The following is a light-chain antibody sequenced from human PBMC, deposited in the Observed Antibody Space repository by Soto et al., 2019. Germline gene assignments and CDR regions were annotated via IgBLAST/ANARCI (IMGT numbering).Light chain of an antibody. CDR1: QSVSSSY. J-gene: IGKJ5*01. Sequence: QSPGTLSLSPGERATLSCRASQSVSSSYLAWYQQKPGQAPRLLIYGASSRATGIPDRFSGSGSGTDFTLTISRLEPEDFSGYFCKHYGSTTDALGQRTRLEIK. CDR2: GAS. V-gene: IGKV3-20*01. CDR3: KHYGSTTDA.